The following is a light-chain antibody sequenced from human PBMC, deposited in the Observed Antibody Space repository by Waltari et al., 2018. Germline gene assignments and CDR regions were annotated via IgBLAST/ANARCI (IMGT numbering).Light chain of an antibody. CDR2: DAS. V-gene: IGKV1D-16*01. J-gene: IGKJ4*01. CDR3: QQYNTYPLT. CDR1: QGISNW. Sequence: DIQMTQSPSSLSASVGARVTITCRASQGISNWLAWYQQKPGKAPKSLIYDASSLQSGVPSRFSGSRSGTRFTLTISSLQPEDSATYYCQQYNTYPLTFGGGTKVEIK.